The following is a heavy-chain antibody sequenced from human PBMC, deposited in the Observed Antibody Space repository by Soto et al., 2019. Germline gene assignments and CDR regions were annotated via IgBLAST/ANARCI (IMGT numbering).Heavy chain of an antibody. J-gene: IGHJ5*02. Sequence: SSVKVSCKASGYTFTRYPMHWVRQAPGQRPEWMGWINADNGNTKYTPNFQGRVTISRDTSASTAYMELSSLTYEDTAVYYCARKIEAKASGWFDPWGQGTLVTVSS. CDR1: GYTFTRYP. CDR2: INADNGNT. D-gene: IGHD1-26*01. CDR3: ARKIEAKASGWFDP. V-gene: IGHV1-3*01.